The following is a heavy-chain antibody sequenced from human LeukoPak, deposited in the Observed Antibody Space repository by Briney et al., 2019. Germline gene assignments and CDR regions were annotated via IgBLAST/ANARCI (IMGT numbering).Heavy chain of an antibody. V-gene: IGHV4-39*01. CDR2: IYYSGST. Sequence: SKTLSLTCTVSGGSISSSSYYWGWIRQPPGKGLEWIGSIYYSGSTYYNPSLKSRVTISVDTSKNQFSLKLSSVTAADTAVYYCARASGSYGPYYYYYMDVWGKGTTVTVSS. CDR1: GGSISSSSYY. D-gene: IGHD1-26*01. J-gene: IGHJ6*03. CDR3: ARASGSYGPYYYYYMDV.